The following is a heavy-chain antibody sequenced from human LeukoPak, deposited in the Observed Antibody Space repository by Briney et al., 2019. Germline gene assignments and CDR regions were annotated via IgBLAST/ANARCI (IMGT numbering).Heavy chain of an antibody. CDR3: ARDSETASYGDYSD. V-gene: IGHV4-4*02. D-gene: IGHD4-17*01. CDR2: IYHNGNT. Sequence: SGTLSLTCAVSGGSVSSANWWSWVRQPPGKGLEWIGEIYHNGNTNYSPSLRSRVTMSVDKSKNQLSLELRSVTAADTAVYYCARDSETASYGDYSDWGQGTLVTVSS. J-gene: IGHJ1*01. CDR1: GGSVSSANW.